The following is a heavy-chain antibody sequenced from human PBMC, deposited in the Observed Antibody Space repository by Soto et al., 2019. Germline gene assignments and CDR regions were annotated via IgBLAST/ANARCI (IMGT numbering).Heavy chain of an antibody. J-gene: IGHJ6*02. CDR2: ISAYNGNT. Sequence: ASVKVSCKASGYTFTSYGISWVRQAPGQGLEWMGWISAYNGNTNYAQKLQGRVTMTTDTSTSTAYMELRSLRSDDTAVYYCARDNGYSGYAKNYYYGMDVWGQGTTVTVSS. CDR1: GYTFTSYG. D-gene: IGHD5-12*01. V-gene: IGHV1-18*04. CDR3: ARDNGYSGYAKNYYYGMDV.